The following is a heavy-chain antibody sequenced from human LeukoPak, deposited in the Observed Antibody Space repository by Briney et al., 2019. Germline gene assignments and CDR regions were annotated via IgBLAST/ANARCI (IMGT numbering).Heavy chain of an antibody. CDR1: GGSISSTTYY. V-gene: IGHV4-39*07. D-gene: IGHD4-11*01. CDR3: ARGGHSNHDPFDY. CDR2: ISQFGST. J-gene: IGHJ4*02. Sequence: PSETLSLTCIVSGGSISSTTYYWGWIRQPPGRRLEWIGEISQFGSTDYNPSLKSRVTISVDTSRGRFSLKVTSVTAADTAVYYCARGGHSNHDPFDYWGQGTLVTVSS.